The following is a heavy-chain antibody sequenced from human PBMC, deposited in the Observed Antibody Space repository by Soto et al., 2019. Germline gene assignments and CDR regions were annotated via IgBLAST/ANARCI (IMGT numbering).Heavy chain of an antibody. V-gene: IGHV5-51*01. CDR2: IYPGDSDT. D-gene: IGHD6-13*01. J-gene: IGHJ5*02. CDR1: GYSFTGYW. Sequence: SGYSFTGYWIGWVRQMPGKGLEWMGIIYPGDSDTRYSPSFQGQVTISADKSISTAYLQWSSLKASDTAMYYCARLSSPSNWFDPWGQGTLVTVSS. CDR3: ARLSSPSNWFDP.